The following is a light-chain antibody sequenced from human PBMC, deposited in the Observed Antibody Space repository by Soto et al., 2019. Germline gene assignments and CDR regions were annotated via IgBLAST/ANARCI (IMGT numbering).Light chain of an antibody. CDR3: QPGNSFSIT. Sequence: DIQMTQSPSSVSASVGDRVTITCRASQGIGSWLAWYQQKPGKAPHLLIYGASTLQSGVPSRFSGSGSGTDFTLTISSLQPEDSATYYCQPGNSFSITFGQGTRLEVK. CDR2: GAS. V-gene: IGKV1D-12*01. J-gene: IGKJ5*01. CDR1: QGIGSW.